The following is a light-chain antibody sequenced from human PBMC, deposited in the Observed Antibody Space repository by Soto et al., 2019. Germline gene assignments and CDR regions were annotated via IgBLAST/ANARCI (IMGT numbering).Light chain of an antibody. CDR3: QQYYTTPRIT. Sequence: DIVMTQSPDSLAVSLGERATINCKSSQSVLYSSNNKNYLAWYQQKPGQPPKLLISWASARESGVPDRFSGKGTQTDFTLTISSLQAEDVAFYYFQQYYTTPRITFGQGTRLEIK. CDR1: QSVLYSSNNKNY. V-gene: IGKV4-1*01. CDR2: WAS. J-gene: IGKJ5*01.